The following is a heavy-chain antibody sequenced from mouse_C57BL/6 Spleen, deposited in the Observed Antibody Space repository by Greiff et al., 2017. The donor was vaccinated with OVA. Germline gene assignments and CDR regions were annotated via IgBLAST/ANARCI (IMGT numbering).Heavy chain of an antibody. CDR3: ARFYDYVENWYFDV. V-gene: IGHV3-6*01. J-gene: IGHJ1*03. CDR2: ISYDGCN. D-gene: IGHD2-4*01. CDR1: GYSITSGYY. Sequence: VQLKESGPGLVKPSQSLSLTCSVTGYSITSGYYCNWIRQFPGKKLEWMGYISYDGCNNYNPSLKNRIPITRDTSKNQFFLKLNSVTTEDTDTYFCARFYDYVENWYFDVWGTGTTVTVS.